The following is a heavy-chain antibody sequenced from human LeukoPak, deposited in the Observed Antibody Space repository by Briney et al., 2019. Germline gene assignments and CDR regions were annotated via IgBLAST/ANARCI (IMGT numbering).Heavy chain of an antibody. V-gene: IGHV4-59*01. CDR3: AREDPQTTVPEGMDV. Sequence: SETLSLTCTVSGGSISYYYWSWIRQSPGKGLEWIGYIYYSGTTNYNPSLKSRVTISVDTSKNQFSLQLRAVTAADTAVYYCAREDPQTTVPEGMDVWGQGTTVTVSS. D-gene: IGHD4-17*01. CDR2: IYYSGTT. CDR1: GGSISYYY. J-gene: IGHJ6*02.